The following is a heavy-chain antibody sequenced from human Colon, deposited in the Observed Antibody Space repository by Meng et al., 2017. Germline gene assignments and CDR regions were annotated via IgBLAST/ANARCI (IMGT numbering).Heavy chain of an antibody. CDR3: ARERLSSGWYGGRWFDP. CDR1: GGSFSGYY. CDR2: INHSGST. Sequence: QVTLQQLAAGLLNPSETLSLTCAVYGGSFSGYYCSWIRQPPGKGLEWIGEINHSGSTNYNPSLKSRVTISVDTSKNQFSLKLSSVTAADTAVYYCARERLSSGWYGGRWFDPWGQGTLVTVSS. D-gene: IGHD6-19*01. V-gene: IGHV4-34*01. J-gene: IGHJ5*02.